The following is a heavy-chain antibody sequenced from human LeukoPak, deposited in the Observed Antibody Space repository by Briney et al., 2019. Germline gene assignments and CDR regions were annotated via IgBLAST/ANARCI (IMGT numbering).Heavy chain of an antibody. CDR3: ARGAAAGTNYFDY. V-gene: IGHV3-21*01. CDR2: ISSSSSYI. Sequence: GGSLRLSCAASGFTFSSYSMNWVRQAPGKGLEWVSSISSSSSYISYADSVEGRFTISRDNAKNSLYLQMNSLRAEDTAVYCCARGAAAGTNYFDYWGQGTLVTVSS. J-gene: IGHJ4*02. D-gene: IGHD6-13*01. CDR1: GFTFSSYS.